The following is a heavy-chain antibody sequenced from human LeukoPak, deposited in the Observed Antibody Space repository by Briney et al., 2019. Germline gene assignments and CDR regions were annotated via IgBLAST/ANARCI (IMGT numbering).Heavy chain of an antibody. CDR1: GYSISSGYY. Sequence: ASETLSLTCAVSGYSISSGYYWNWIRQPPGKGLEWIGEINHSGSTNYNPSLKSRVTISVDTSKNQFSLKLSSVTAADTAVYYCARGGATMVRGVHGYWGQGTLVTVSS. V-gene: IGHV4-34*01. D-gene: IGHD3-10*01. J-gene: IGHJ4*02. CDR2: INHSGST. CDR3: ARGGATMVRGVHGY.